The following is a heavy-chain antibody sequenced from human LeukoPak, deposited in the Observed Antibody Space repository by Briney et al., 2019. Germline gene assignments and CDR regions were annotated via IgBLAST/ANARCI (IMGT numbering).Heavy chain of an antibody. V-gene: IGHV4-4*07. D-gene: IGHD6-19*01. CDR3: ARDRQAVAGTPLYYFDY. Sequence: SSETLSLTCTVSGGSISSYYWSWIRQPAGKGLEWIGRIYTSGSTNYNPSLKSRVTMSVDTSKNQFSLKLSSVTAADTAVYYCARDRQAVAGTPLYYFDYWGQGTLVTVSS. J-gene: IGHJ4*02. CDR2: IYTSGST. CDR1: GGSISSYY.